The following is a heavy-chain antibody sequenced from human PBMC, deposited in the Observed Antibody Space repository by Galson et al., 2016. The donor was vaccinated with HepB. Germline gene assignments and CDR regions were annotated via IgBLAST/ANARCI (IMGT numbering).Heavy chain of an antibody. Sequence: RLSXAASXXTFRSYAXHWVRXAPGRGLEXXXVISYDGSNKYYADSVKGRLTISRDNSKNTLYLQMNRLRAEDTAVYYCARDYWDYRDSSGSQFDYWGKXILVXXSS. J-gene: IGHJ4*02. V-gene: IGHV3-30-3*01. CDR3: ARDYWDYRDSSGSQFDY. D-gene: IGHD3-22*01. CDR1: XXTFRSYA. CDR2: ISYDGSNK.